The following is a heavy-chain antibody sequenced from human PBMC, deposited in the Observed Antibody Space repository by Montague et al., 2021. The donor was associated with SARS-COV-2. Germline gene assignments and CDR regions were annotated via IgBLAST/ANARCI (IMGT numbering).Heavy chain of an antibody. CDR3: VRGSSYKIFGVVIDDAFDI. D-gene: IGHD3-3*01. CDR1: GGSISTYY. V-gene: IGHV4-59*08. CDR2: IYYSGST. Sequence: SETLSLTCTVSGGSISTYYWSWIRQPPGKGLEWIGYIYYSGSTNYNPSLKSRVTISVDTSKNQFSLKLSSVTAADTAVYYCVRGSSYKIFGVVIDDAFDIWGQGTMVTVSS. J-gene: IGHJ3*02.